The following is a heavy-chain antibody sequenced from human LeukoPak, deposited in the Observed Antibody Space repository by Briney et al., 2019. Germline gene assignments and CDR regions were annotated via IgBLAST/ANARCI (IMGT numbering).Heavy chain of an antibody. CDR2: IKPDGSEK. CDR3: ASYLYWWSDLGY. CDR1: GFTLSDYW. D-gene: IGHD2-8*02. V-gene: IGHV3-7*01. Sequence: GGSLRLSCAASGFTLSDYWMTWVRQAPGKGREWVGNIKPDGSEKYYVDSMRGRFTISRDNDKNSLYLQMNSLRVEDAAVYYCASYLYWWSDLGYWGQGTLVTVSS. J-gene: IGHJ4*02.